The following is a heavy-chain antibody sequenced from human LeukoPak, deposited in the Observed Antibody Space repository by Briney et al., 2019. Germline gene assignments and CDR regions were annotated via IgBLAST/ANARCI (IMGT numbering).Heavy chain of an antibody. V-gene: IGHV3-23*01. CDR2: ISGSGGST. J-gene: IGHJ3*02. CDR3: AKNLEGDDYDFWSGYYSGGAFDI. D-gene: IGHD3-3*01. CDR1: GFTFSSYA. Sequence: GASLRLSCAASGFTFSSYAMSWVRQAPGKGLEWVSAISGSGGSTYYADSVKGRFTISRDNSKNTLYLQMNNLRAEDTAVYYCAKNLEGDDYDFWSGYYSGGAFDIWGQGTMVTVSS.